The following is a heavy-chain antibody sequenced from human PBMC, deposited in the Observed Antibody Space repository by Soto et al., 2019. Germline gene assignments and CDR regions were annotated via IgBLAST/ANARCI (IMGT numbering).Heavy chain of an antibody. V-gene: IGHV4-4*07. CDR2: ISTSGTT. CDR1: GASISSYF. J-gene: IGHJ5*02. D-gene: IGHD6-19*01. CDR3: AREAGPDRWFDP. Sequence: QVQLQESGPGLVEPSETLSLTCTVSGASISSYFWTWIRQPAGKGLDWIGRISTSGTTNYNPSLKIRVTMSVDTSKNHFALNLSSVTAADTAVYYCAREAGPDRWFDPWGQGTLVTVSS.